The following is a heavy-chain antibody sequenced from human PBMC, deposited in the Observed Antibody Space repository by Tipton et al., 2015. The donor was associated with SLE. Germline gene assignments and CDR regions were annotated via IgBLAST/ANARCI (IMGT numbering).Heavy chain of an antibody. D-gene: IGHD6-19*01. J-gene: IGHJ4*02. V-gene: IGHV4-61*05. CDR1: GGSISSSSYY. CDR2: IYYSGST. Sequence: GLVKPSETLSLTCTVSGGSISSSSYYWGWIRQPPGKGLEWIGYIYYSGSTNYNPSLKSRVTISVDTSKNQFSLKLSSVTAADTAVYYCARGNMKQWLADYWGQGTLVTVSS. CDR3: ARGNMKQWLADY.